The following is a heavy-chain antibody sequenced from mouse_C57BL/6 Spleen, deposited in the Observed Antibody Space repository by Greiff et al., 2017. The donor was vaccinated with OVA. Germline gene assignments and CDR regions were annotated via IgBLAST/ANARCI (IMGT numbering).Heavy chain of an antibody. V-gene: IGHV1-19*01. Sequence: VQLKQSGPVLVKPGASVKMSCKASGYTFTDYYMNWVKQSHGKSLEWIGVINPYNGGTSYNQKFKGKATLTVDKSSSTAYMELNSLTSEDSAVYYCASGNYGSYYFDYWGQGTTLTVSS. CDR3: ASGNYGSYYFDY. CDR1: GYTFTDYY. D-gene: IGHD1-1*01. CDR2: INPYNGGT. J-gene: IGHJ2*01.